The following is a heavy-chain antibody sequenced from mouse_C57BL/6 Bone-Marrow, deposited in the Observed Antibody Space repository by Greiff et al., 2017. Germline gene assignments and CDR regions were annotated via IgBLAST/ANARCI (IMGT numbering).Heavy chain of an antibody. CDR2: IRLKSDNYAT. V-gene: IGHV6-3*01. Sequence: EVMLVESGGGLVQPGGSMKLSCVASGFTFSNYWMNWVRQSPEKGLEWVAQIRLKSDNYATHYAESVKGRFTISRDDSKSSVYLQMNNLRAEDTGIDYCTGDYDYVYWYFDVWGTGTTVTVSS. J-gene: IGHJ1*03. CDR1: GFTFSNYW. D-gene: IGHD2-4*01. CDR3: TGDYDYVYWYFDV.